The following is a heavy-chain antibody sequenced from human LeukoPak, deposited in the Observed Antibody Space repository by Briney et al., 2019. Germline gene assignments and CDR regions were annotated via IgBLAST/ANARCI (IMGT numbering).Heavy chain of an antibody. V-gene: IGHV3-21*01. D-gene: IGHD2-15*01. CDR2: ISSSSSYI. J-gene: IGHJ6*03. Sequence: GGSLRLSCAASGFTFDDYGMSWVRQAPGKGLEWVSSISSSSSYIYYADSVKGRFTISRDNAKNSLYLQMNSLRAEDTAVYYCAREGRDIVVVPYYYMDVWGKGTTVTISS. CDR1: GFTFDDYG. CDR3: AREGRDIVVVPYYYMDV.